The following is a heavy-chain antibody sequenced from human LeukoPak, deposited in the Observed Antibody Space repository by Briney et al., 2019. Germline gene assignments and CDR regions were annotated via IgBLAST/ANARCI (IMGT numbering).Heavy chain of an antibody. Sequence: SVTLSLTCTVSGGSINSYYWTWIRQPPGKGLEWIGYIYYSGSTNYNPSLKSRVTISVDTSKNQFSLHLNSVTAADTAVYYCARHLGVTGTWDYWGQGTLVTVSS. J-gene: IGHJ4*02. D-gene: IGHD6-19*01. CDR1: GGSINSYY. CDR3: ARHLGVTGTWDY. V-gene: IGHV4-59*08. CDR2: IYYSGST.